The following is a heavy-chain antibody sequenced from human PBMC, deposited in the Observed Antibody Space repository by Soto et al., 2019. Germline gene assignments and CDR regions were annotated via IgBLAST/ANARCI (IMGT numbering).Heavy chain of an antibody. CDR2: IFHSGGT. V-gene: IGHV4-31*03. CDR1: GGSISSDGYY. D-gene: IGHD4-17*01. J-gene: IGHJ4*02. Sequence: QVQLQESGPGLVKPSQTLSLTCTVSGGSISSDGYYWNWRRQHPGEGLEWIGYIFHSGGTYYNPSLKSRLTMSVETSKRQFSLELRSVTAADTSVYYCARGRNGDPFAFWGEGTLVTVSS. CDR3: ARGRNGDPFAF.